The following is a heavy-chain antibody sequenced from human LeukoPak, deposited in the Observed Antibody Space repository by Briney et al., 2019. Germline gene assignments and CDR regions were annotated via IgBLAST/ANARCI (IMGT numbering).Heavy chain of an antibody. CDR2: ISAYNGNT. CDR3: ARVDAREPITIFVPTRGNWFDP. J-gene: IGHJ5*02. D-gene: IGHD3-3*01. CDR1: GYTFTSYA. V-gene: IGHV1-18*01. Sequence: ASVKVSCKASGYTFTSYAMHWVRQAPGQGLEWMGWISAYNGNTNYAQKLQGRVTMTTDTSTSTAYMDLRSLRSDDTAVYYCARVDAREPITIFVPTRGNWFDPWGQGTLVTVSS.